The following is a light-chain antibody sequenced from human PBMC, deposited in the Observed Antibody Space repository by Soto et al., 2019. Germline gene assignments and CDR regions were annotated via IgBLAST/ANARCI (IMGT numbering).Light chain of an antibody. CDR1: SSNIGSKS. CDR2: SNN. J-gene: IGLJ2*01. Sequence: QPVLTQPPSVSGTPGQTVTISCSGSSSNIGSKSVQWYQQLPETAPKLLIYSNNQRPSGVPDRFSGSKSGTSASLAISGRQSEDEAHYYCGAWDDTLNVLVFGGGTKLTVL. V-gene: IGLV1-44*01. CDR3: GAWDDTLNVLV.